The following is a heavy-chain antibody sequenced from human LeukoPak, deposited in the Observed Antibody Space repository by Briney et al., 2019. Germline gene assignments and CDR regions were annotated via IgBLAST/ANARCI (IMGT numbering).Heavy chain of an antibody. D-gene: IGHD4-11*01. Sequence: GGSLRLSCAASGFTFSSYGMHWVRQAPGKGLEWVAVISYDGSNKYYADSVKGRFTISRDNSKNTLYLQMNSLRAEDTAVYYCAKDGTTVTTLYRPTNWFGPWGQGTLVTVSS. CDR1: GFTFSSYG. CDR3: AKDGTTVTTLYRPTNWFGP. J-gene: IGHJ5*02. CDR2: ISYDGSNK. V-gene: IGHV3-30*18.